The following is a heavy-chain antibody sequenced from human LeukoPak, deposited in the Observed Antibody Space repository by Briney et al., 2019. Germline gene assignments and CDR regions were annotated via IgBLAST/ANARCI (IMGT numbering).Heavy chain of an antibody. J-gene: IGHJ6*03. V-gene: IGHV4-59*01. CDR2: IYYSGST. CDR3: ARGKLLLDRGSYYYMDV. Sequence: SETLSLTCTVSGGSISSYYWSWIRQPPGKGLEWIGYIYYSGSTNYNPSLKSRVTISVDTSKNQFSLKLSSVTAADTAVYYCARGKLLLDRGSYYYMDVWGKGTTVTVSS. D-gene: IGHD3-10*01. CDR1: GGSISSYY.